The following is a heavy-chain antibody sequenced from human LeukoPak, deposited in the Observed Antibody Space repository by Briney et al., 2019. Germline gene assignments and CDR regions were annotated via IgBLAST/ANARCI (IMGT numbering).Heavy chain of an antibody. D-gene: IGHD5-18*01. V-gene: IGHV3-74*01. Sequence: GGSLRLSCATSRFTFSSYWMHWVRRAPGKGLEWVSSIDTEGNSAAYADSVRGRFTISRDNAKDTLYLQMDSLRAEDTAVYYCAKGCGADRAIIDYWGQGVRVTVSS. J-gene: IGHJ4*02. CDR1: RFTFSSYW. CDR3: AKGCGADRAIIDY. CDR2: IDTEGNSA.